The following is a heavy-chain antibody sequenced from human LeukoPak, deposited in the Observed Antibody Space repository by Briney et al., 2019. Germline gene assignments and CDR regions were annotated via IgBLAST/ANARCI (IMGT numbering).Heavy chain of an antibody. Sequence: PSETLSLTCAVSGGSISSGGYSWSWIRQPPGKGLEWIGYIYHSGITYYNPSLKSRVTISVDRSKNQFSLNLSSVTAADTAVYYCARHRPNYDILTGPNWFDPWGQGTLVTVSS. V-gene: IGHV4-30-2*01. D-gene: IGHD3-9*01. CDR1: GGSISSGGYS. CDR2: IYHSGIT. J-gene: IGHJ5*02. CDR3: ARHRPNYDILTGPNWFDP.